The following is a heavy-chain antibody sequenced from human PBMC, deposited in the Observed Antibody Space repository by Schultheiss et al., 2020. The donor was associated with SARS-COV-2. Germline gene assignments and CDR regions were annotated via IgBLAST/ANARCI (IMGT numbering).Heavy chain of an antibody. CDR2: IYTSGST. Sequence: SETLSLTCTVSGGSISSYYWSWIRQPPGKGLEWIGYIYTSGSTNYNPSLKSRVTMSVDTSKNQFSLKLSSVTAADTAVYYCARHNSYCSSTSCGWFDPWGQGTLVTVSS. CDR3: ARHNSYCSSTSCGWFDP. CDR1: GGSISSYY. J-gene: IGHJ5*02. D-gene: IGHD2-2*01. V-gene: IGHV4-59*08.